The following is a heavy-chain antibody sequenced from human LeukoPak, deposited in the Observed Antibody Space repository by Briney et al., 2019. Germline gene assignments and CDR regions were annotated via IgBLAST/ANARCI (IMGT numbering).Heavy chain of an antibody. J-gene: IGHJ6*02. CDR1: GFTFSSYV. Sequence: GGSLRLSCAASGFTFSSYVMSWVRQAPGKGLEWVSALTGSSDSTYYADSVEDRFTISRDNSKNTLYLQMNSLRAEDTAVYYCARASMEDFWSGYLHYYYYYGMDVWGQGTTVTVSS. D-gene: IGHD3-3*01. CDR3: ARASMEDFWSGYLHYYYYYGMDV. V-gene: IGHV3-23*01. CDR2: LTGSSDST.